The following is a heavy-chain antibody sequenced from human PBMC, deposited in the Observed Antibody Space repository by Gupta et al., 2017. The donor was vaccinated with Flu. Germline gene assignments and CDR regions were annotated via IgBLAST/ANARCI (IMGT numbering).Heavy chain of an antibody. CDR2: INPDGSDT. Sequence: SLRLSCVASGFTFSGYWMHWVRQVPGKGLMCVSRINPDGSDTNYADSVKGRFTISRDNGKDTLYLQMKSLRAEDTAVYYCVRGTSTWNGIDYWGQGTLVTVSS. CDR1: GFTFSGYW. J-gene: IGHJ4*02. D-gene: IGHD1-1*01. CDR3: VRGTSTWNGIDY. V-gene: IGHV3-74*01.